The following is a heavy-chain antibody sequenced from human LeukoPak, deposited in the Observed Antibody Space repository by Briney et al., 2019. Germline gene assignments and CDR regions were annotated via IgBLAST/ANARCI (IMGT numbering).Heavy chain of an antibody. Sequence: GGPLRLSCAASGFTFSNYCMHWLRQAPGKGLVWVSRINSDGSSTSYADSVRGRFTISRDNAKNTLSLQMNSLRVDDTAVYYCASGLYWGQGTLVIVSS. J-gene: IGHJ4*02. CDR2: INSDGSST. V-gene: IGHV3-74*01. CDR3: ASGLY. CDR1: GFTFSNYC.